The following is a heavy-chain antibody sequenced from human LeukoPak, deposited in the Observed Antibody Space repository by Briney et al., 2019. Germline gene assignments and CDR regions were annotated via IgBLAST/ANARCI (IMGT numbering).Heavy chain of an antibody. J-gene: IGHJ4*02. V-gene: IGHV4-59*08. CDR2: IYYSGST. D-gene: IGHD3-10*01. CDR3: ARQGAGVPFDY. Sequence: KPSETLSLTCTVSDASISGYYWSWIRQPPGKGLEWIGYIYYSGSTNYNPSLKSRVTISVDTSKNQFSLKLSSVTAADTAVYYCARQGAGVPFDYWGRGTLVTVSP. CDR1: DASISGYY.